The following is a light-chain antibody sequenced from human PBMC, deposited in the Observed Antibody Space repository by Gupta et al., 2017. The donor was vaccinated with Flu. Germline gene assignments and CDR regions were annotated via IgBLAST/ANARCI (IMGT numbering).Light chain of an antibody. CDR2: GAS. CDR3: QQYGSSPTT. CDR1: QIVSSSY. V-gene: IGKV3-20*01. J-gene: IGKJ1*01. Sequence: ERDTRSCRASQIVSSSYLAWYQQKPGQPPRLLIYGASSRATGIPDRFSGSGSGTDFTLTISRLEPEDFAVYYCQQYGSSPTTFGQGTKVEIK.